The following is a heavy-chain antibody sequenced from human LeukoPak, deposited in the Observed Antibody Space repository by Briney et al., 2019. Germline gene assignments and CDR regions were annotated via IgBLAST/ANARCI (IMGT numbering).Heavy chain of an antibody. CDR3: ARGGDWFDY. V-gene: IGHV4-59*02. J-gene: IGHJ4*02. CDR2: IYYSGST. D-gene: IGHD2-21*01. Sequence: WETLSLTCTVSGVSVSSYYWIWIRQPPGKGLEWIGYIYYSGSTKYNPSLKSPVAISLDTSKNQFSLKLSSVTAADTAVYYCARGGDWFDYWGQGTLVTVSS. CDR1: GVSVSSYY.